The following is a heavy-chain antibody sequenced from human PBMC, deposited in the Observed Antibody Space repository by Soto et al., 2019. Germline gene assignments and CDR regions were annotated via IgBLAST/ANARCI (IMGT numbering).Heavy chain of an antibody. D-gene: IGHD6-6*01. V-gene: IGHV1-2*04. Sequence: ASVKVSCKASGYTFTGYYMHWVRQAPGQGLEWMGWINPNSGGTNYAQKFQGWVTMTRDTSISTAYMELSRLRSDDTAVYYCARGQPQVSYRVSSSSFLGPPSETGVSRNWFDPWGQGTLVTVSS. CDR1: GYTFTGYY. CDR3: ARGQPQVSYRVSSSSFLGPPSETGVSRNWFDP. J-gene: IGHJ5*02. CDR2: INPNSGGT.